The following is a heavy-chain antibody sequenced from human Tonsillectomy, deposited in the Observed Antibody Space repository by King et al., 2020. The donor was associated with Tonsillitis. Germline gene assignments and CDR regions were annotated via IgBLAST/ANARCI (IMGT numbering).Heavy chain of an antibody. Sequence: QLVQSGAEVKKPGASMKVSCKASGYTFTGYYMHWVRQAPGQGLEWMGWINPRSGGTNYAQKFQGRVTMTRDTSISTAYMELSRLRSDDTAVYYCATTQSGNYSPYPDYWGQGTLVTVSS. D-gene: IGHD1-26*01. J-gene: IGHJ4*02. V-gene: IGHV1-2*02. CDR1: GYTFTGYY. CDR2: INPRSGGT. CDR3: ATTQSGNYSPYPDY.